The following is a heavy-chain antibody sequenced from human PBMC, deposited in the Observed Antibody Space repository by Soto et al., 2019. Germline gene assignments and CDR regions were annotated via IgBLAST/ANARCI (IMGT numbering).Heavy chain of an antibody. Sequence: QVQLVQSGAEVKKPGSSVKVSCKASGGTFSSYTISWVRQAPGQGLEWMGRIIPILGIANYAQKFQGRVTITADKSTSTAYMELSSLRSEDTAVYDCPRDMLVSICYCAYWGQGTLVTVSS. CDR2: IIPILGIA. V-gene: IGHV1-69*08. D-gene: IGHD3-16*01. J-gene: IGHJ4*02. CDR3: PRDMLVSICYCAY. CDR1: GGTFSSYT.